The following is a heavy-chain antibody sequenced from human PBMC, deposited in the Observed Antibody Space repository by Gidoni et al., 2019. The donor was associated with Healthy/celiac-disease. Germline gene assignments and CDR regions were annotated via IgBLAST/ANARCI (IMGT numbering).Heavy chain of an antibody. CDR3: TTTDYYDSSGYSPPPDY. J-gene: IGHJ4*02. Sequence: EVQLVESGGGLVQPGGSLKLSCAASGFPFSGSAMPWVRQASGKGLEWVGRIRSKANSYATAYAASVKGRFTISRDDSKNTAYLQMNSLKTEDTAVYYCTTTDYYDSSGYSPPPDYWGQGTLVTVSS. CDR2: IRSKANSYAT. V-gene: IGHV3-73*02. CDR1: GFPFSGSA. D-gene: IGHD3-22*01.